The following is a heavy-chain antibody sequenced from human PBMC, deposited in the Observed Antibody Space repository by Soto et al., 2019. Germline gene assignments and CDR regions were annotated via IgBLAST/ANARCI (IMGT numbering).Heavy chain of an antibody. D-gene: IGHD3-16*02. Sequence: QVQLQESGPGLVKPSETLSLTCTVSGGSVSSGSYYWSWIRQPPGKGLEWIGYIYYSGSTNYNPSLKSRVTISVDTSKNQFSLKLSSVAAADTAVYYCARLSRGADYWGQGTLVTVSS. CDR1: GGSVSSGSYY. J-gene: IGHJ4*02. V-gene: IGHV4-61*01. CDR3: ARLSRGADY. CDR2: IYYSGST.